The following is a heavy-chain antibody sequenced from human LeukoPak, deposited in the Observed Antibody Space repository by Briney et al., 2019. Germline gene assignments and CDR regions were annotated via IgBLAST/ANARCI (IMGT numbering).Heavy chain of an antibody. V-gene: IGHV4-39*01. D-gene: IGHD3-22*01. CDR2: INHSGST. J-gene: IGHJ4*02. Sequence: SETLSLTCTVSGGSISSSDYYWGWIRQPPGKGLEWIGEINHSGSTNYNPSLKSRVTISVDTSKNQFSLKLSSVTAAGTAVYYRARHEVIVVVSPFDYWGQGTLVTVSS. CDR3: ARHEVIVVVSPFDY. CDR1: GGSISSSDYY.